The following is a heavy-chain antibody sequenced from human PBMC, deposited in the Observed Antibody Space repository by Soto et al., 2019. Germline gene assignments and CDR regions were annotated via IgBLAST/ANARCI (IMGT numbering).Heavy chain of an antibody. V-gene: IGHV3-23*01. CDR2: ISGSGGST. CDR1: GFPFSSYS. D-gene: IGHD3-10*01. CDR3: AAYYYGSGSYYRRDY. J-gene: IGHJ4*02. Sequence: GGSLRLSCAASGFPFSSYSMGWVPQAPGKGLEWVSAISGSGGSTYYADSVKGRFTISRDNSKNTLYLQMNSLRAEDTAVYYCAAYYYGSGSYYRRDYWGQGTLVTVSS.